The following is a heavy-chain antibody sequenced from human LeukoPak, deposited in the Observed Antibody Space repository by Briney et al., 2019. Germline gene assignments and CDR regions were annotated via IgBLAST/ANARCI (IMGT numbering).Heavy chain of an antibody. CDR1: GVPLSVYY. CDR3: ARDVSVLDAFDI. Sequence: PSETPSLPCAVYGVPLSVYYWSWIPQPPGKGLECIGEIHHSGSTNYNPSLKSRVTISVDTSKNQFSLKLSSVTAADTAVYYCARDVSVLDAFDIWGQGTMVTVSS. J-gene: IGHJ3*02. D-gene: IGHD5/OR15-5a*01. V-gene: IGHV4-34*01. CDR2: IHHSGST.